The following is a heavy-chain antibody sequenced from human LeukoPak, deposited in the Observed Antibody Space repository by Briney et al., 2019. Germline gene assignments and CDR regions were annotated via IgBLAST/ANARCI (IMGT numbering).Heavy chain of an antibody. CDR2: ISSSNNTI. Sequence: GGSLRLSCAASGFTFSSYWMNWVRQAPGKGLEWVSYISSSNNTIYYADSVRGRFTISRDNAKNSLYLQMNSLRAEDTAVYYCARAFYYYDTSGDYGIPDYWGQGTLVTVSS. D-gene: IGHD3-22*01. J-gene: IGHJ4*02. CDR1: GFTFSSYW. CDR3: ARAFYYYDTSGDYGIPDY. V-gene: IGHV3-48*04.